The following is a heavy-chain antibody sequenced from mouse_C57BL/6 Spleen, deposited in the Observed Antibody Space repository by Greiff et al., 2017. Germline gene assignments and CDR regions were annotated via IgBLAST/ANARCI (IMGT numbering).Heavy chain of an antibody. CDR2: INPSNGGT. Sequence: QVQLQQPGTELVKPGASVKLSCKASGYTFTSYWMHWVKQRPGQGLEWIGNINPSNGGTNYNEKFKSKATLTVDKSSSTAYMQLSSLTSEDSAVYYGARGEGLRRGFDYWGQGTTLTVSS. V-gene: IGHV1-53*01. CDR1: GYTFTSYW. CDR3: ARGEGLRRGFDY. D-gene: IGHD2-2*01. J-gene: IGHJ2*01.